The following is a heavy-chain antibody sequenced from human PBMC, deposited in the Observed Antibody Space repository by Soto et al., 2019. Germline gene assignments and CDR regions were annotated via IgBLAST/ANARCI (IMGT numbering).Heavy chain of an antibody. D-gene: IGHD2-2*01. CDR1: GCTFTSYG. CDR3: ARDSDIVVVPAAISDY. V-gene: IGHV1-18*01. J-gene: IGHJ4*02. CDR2: ISAYNGNT. Sequence: GASVKVSCKASGCTFTSYGISWVRQAPGQGLEWMGWISAYNGNTNYAQKLQGRVTMTTDTSTSTAYMELRSLRSDDTAVYYCARDSDIVVVPAAISDYWSQGTLVTVSS.